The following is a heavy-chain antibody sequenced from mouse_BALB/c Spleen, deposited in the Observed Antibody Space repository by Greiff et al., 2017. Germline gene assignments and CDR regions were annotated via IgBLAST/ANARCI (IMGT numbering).Heavy chain of an antibody. CDR1: GFNIKDTY. CDR3: ARYYGSSRAWYAY. J-gene: IGHJ3*01. V-gene: IGHV14-3*02. Sequence: VQLQQSGAELVKPGASVKLSCTASGFNIKDTYMHWVKQRPEQGLEWIGRIDPANGNTKYDPKFQGKATITADTSSNTAYLQLSSLTSEDTAVYYCARYYGSSRAWYAYWGQGTLVTVSA. CDR2: IDPANGNT. D-gene: IGHD1-1*01.